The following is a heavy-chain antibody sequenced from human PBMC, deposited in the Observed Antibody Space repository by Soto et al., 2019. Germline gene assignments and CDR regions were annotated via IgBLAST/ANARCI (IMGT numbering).Heavy chain of an antibody. V-gene: IGHV3-53*01. J-gene: IGHJ6*02. Sequence: PGGSLRRSCAASGFTVSSNYMSCVRQAPGKGLEWVSVIYSGGSTYYADSVKGRFTISRDNSKNTLYLQMNSLRAEDTAVYYCASDPLAYYDGMDVWGQGTTVTV. CDR1: GFTVSSNY. CDR2: IYSGGST. CDR3: ASDPLAYYDGMDV.